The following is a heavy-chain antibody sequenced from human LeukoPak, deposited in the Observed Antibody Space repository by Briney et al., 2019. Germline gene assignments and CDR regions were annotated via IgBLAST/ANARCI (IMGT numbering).Heavy chain of an antibody. Sequence: KPSETLSLTCTVSGGSISSYYWSWIRQPAGKGLEWIGRIYSSGSTNYNPSLESRVTVSVDTSKKQFSLKLRSVTAADTALYYCARDWDSSGYYYLDAFDIWGQGTMVTVSS. CDR1: GGSISSYY. V-gene: IGHV4-4*07. CDR3: ARDWDSSGYYYLDAFDI. J-gene: IGHJ3*02. CDR2: IYSSGST. D-gene: IGHD3-22*01.